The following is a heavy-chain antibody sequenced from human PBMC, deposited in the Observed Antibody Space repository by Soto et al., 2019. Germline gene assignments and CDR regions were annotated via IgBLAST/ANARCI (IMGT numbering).Heavy chain of an antibody. CDR1: GSTFSSYA. V-gene: IGHV1-69*13. CDR2: IIPIFGTA. D-gene: IGHD3-3*01. CDR3: ARDQRFLEWLPPMQSYYYYGMDV. J-gene: IGHJ6*02. Sequence: SVKVSCKASGSTFSSYAISWVRQAPGQGLEWMGGIIPIFGTANYAQKFQGRVTITADESTSTAYMELSSLRSEDTAVYYCARDQRFLEWLPPMQSYYYYGMDVWG.